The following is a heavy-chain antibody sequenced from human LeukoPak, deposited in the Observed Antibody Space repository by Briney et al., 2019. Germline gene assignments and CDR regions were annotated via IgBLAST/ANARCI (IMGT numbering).Heavy chain of an antibody. Sequence: SETLSLTCTVSGGSISSYYWSWLRQPPGKGLEWIGYIYYSGRNNYNPSLKSRVTISVDTSKNQFSLKLSSVTAADTAVYYCARDLTALLYYDFWSGYPDAAFDIWGQGTMVTVSS. J-gene: IGHJ3*02. CDR3: ARDLTALLYYDFWSGYPDAAFDI. CDR2: IYYSGRN. V-gene: IGHV4-59*01. D-gene: IGHD3-3*01. CDR1: GGSISSYY.